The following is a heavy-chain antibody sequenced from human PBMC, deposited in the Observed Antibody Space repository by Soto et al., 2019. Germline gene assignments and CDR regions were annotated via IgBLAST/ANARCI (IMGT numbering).Heavy chain of an antibody. Sequence: QVQLEQSGAEVKMPGSSVRLSCKASGGSFYSYVFFWVRQAPGQGLEYMGGIIPLFNTPPYSQKFHGGATIAADGSTHTAPLDLKSLTSEDTALYCCPTMGRDGDDFDSFVQSWGQGSLVTVSS. CDR1: GGSFYSYV. V-gene: IGHV1-69*01. D-gene: IGHD1-1*01. CDR2: IIPLFNTP. CDR3: PTMGRDGDDFDSFVQS. J-gene: IGHJ4*02.